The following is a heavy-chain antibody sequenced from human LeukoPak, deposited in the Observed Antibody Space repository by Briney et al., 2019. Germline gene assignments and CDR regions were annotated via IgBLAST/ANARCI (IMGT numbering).Heavy chain of an antibody. CDR3: ARVRYDSGWYDY. CDR1: GFTFSAYA. J-gene: IGHJ4*02. D-gene: IGHD6-19*01. Sequence: GGSLRLSCAASGFTFSAYAMAWVRQAPGKGLECVSHITTGGSSIFYADFAKGRFTISRDNVKNSLYLQMNSLRAEDAAVYYCARVRYDSGWYDYWGQGALVTVSS. CDR2: ITTGGSSI. V-gene: IGHV3-48*03.